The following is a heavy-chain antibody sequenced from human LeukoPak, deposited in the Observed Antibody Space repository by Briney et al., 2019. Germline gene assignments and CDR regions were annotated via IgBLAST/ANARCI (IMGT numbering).Heavy chain of an antibody. CDR3: TSNFDF. Sequence: GGSLRLSCSASGFTFSSYAMHWVRQAPGKGLEYVSAISSNGVSTYYADSVKGRFTISRDLSKNTLYLQMNSLRAEDTAVYYCTSNFDFWGQGTLVTVSS. CDR1: GFTFSSYA. V-gene: IGHV3-64*04. CDR2: ISSNGVST. J-gene: IGHJ4*02.